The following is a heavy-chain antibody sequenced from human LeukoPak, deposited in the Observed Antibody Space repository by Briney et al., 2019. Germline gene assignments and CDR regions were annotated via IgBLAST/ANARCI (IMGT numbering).Heavy chain of an antibody. CDR3: ARDYMVRGVMPLFDP. J-gene: IGHJ5*02. CDR2: ISWNSGSI. CDR1: GFTFDDYA. Sequence: GRSLRLSCAASGFTFDDYAMHWVRHAPGKGLEWVSGISWNSGSIGYADSVKGRFTISRDNAKNSLYLQMNSLRAEDTAVYYCARDYMVRGVMPLFDPWGQGTLVTVSS. V-gene: IGHV3-9*01. D-gene: IGHD3-10*01.